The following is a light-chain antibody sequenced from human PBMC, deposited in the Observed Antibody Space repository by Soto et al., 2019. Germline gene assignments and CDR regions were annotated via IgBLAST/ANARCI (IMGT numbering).Light chain of an antibody. Sequence: DVVMTQSPLSLPVTLGQPASISCRSSQSLLYSDGNTYLSWFQQRPGHSPRRLIYKVSNRDSGVPDRFSGSGSGTDFTLKISRVEADDVGVYYCMQGIYWPRGTFGQGTKVEIK. J-gene: IGKJ1*01. CDR2: KVS. V-gene: IGKV2-30*01. CDR1: QSLLYSDGNTY. CDR3: MQGIYWPRGT.